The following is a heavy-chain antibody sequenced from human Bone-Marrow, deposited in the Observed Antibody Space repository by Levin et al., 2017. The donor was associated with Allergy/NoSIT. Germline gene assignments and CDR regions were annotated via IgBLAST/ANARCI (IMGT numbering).Heavy chain of an antibody. J-gene: IGHJ5*02. CDR2: INPNSGDT. Sequence: KHGESLKISCKASGYPFIGYYIHWVRQAPGQGLEWMGWINPNSGDTSYAQKFQGRVTMTRDTSITTAYMELSRLRPDDTAVYYCARPGAEGYCSTPSCHTHWFDPWGQGTLVTVSS. CDR3: ARPGAEGYCSTPSCHTHWFDP. CDR1: GYPFIGYY. D-gene: IGHD2-2*02. V-gene: IGHV1-2*02.